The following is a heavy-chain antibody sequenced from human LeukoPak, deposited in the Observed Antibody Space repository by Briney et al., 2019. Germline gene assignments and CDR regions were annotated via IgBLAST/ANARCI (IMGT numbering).Heavy chain of an antibody. V-gene: IGHV4-59*01. CDR1: GGSTSSYF. Sequence: SETLSLTCNVSGGSTSSYFWSWIRQPPGKGLEWIGYIYYSGSTSYNPSLKSRVNISVDTSKNQFSLKLSSVTAADTAVYYCAREGRPVAGTPFDYWGQGTLVTVSS. CDR2: IYYSGST. CDR3: AREGRPVAGTPFDY. D-gene: IGHD6-19*01. J-gene: IGHJ4*02.